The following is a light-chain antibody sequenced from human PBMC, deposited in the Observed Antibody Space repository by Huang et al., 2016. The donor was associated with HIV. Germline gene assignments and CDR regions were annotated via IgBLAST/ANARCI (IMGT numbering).Light chain of an antibody. J-gene: IGKJ3*01. CDR2: GAS. Sequence: ERVMTQSPVTLSVSPGERATFSFRASKSISSKLAWYQQKPGQAPRLLIYGASTRATGIPARFSGSGSVTEFTLTISRLQSEDFAVYYCQQYNNWPFTFGPGTRVDIK. CDR1: KSISSK. CDR3: QQYNNWPFT. V-gene: IGKV3-15*01.